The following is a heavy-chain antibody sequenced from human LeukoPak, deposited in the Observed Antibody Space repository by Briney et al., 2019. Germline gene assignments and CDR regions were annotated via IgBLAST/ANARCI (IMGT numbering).Heavy chain of an antibody. CDR3: ARDCEGRWSMVRGEYYYYGMDV. D-gene: IGHD3-10*01. Sequence: GGSLRLSCAASGFTFSSYWMSWVRQAPGKGLEWVANIKQDGSEKYYVDSVKGRFTISRDNAKNSLYLQMNSLRAEDTAVYYCARDCEGRWSMVRGEYYYYGMDVWGQGTTVTVSS. CDR2: IKQDGSEK. J-gene: IGHJ6*02. V-gene: IGHV3-7*01. CDR1: GFTFSSYW.